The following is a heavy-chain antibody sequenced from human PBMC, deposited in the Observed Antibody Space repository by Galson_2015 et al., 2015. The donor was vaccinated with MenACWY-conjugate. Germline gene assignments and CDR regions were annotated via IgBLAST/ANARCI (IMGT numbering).Heavy chain of an antibody. D-gene: IGHD3-22*01. CDR1: GFSFSFYA. J-gene: IGHJ4*02. V-gene: IGHV3-23*01. CDR3: TKQIDSTGYSDY. CDR2: ISGGGLTS. Sequence: SLRLSCAASGFSFSFYAMNWVRQAPGKGLEWVSTISGGGLTSHYADSVKGRFTISRDNSKNTLFLQMTNLRAEDTALYYCTKQIDSTGYSDYWGQGTLVIVSS.